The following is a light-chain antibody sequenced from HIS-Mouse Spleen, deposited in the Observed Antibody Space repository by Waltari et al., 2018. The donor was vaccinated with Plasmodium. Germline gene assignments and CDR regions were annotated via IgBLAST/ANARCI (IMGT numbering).Light chain of an antibody. CDR1: QSLLHSNGYNY. V-gene: IGKV2-28*01. J-gene: IGKJ2*01. CDR3: MQALQTPPT. CDR2: LGS. Sequence: DIVMTQSPLSLPVTPGEPASISCRSSQSLLHSNGYNYLDSYLQKPGQSPQLLIYLGSNRASGVPDRFSGSGSGTDFTLKISRVEAEDVGVYYCMQALQTPPTFGQGTKLEIK.